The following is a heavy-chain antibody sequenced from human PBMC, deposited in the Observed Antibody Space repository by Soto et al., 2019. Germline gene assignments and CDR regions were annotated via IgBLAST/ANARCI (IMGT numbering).Heavy chain of an antibody. CDR2: IWYDGSNK. D-gene: IGHD6-25*01. J-gene: IGHJ6*02. Sequence: QVQLVDSGGGMVQPGRSLRLSCAASGFTFNSYGMHWVRQAPGKGLEWVAVIWYDGSNKYYADSVKGRFTISRDNSKNALYLQMNSLRAEDTAVYYCARQRDYYYYGMDVWGQGTTVTVSS. CDR3: ARQRDYYYYGMDV. CDR1: GFTFNSYG. V-gene: IGHV3-33*01.